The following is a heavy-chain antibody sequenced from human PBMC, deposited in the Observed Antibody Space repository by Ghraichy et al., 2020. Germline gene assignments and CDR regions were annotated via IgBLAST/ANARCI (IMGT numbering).Heavy chain of an antibody. CDR1: GFTFSSYS. D-gene: IGHD1-1*01. CDR3: ARDDSYNWKGYQA. J-gene: IGHJ5*02. Sequence: GESLNISCAASGFTFSSYSMNWVRQAPGKGLEWVSSVTRTSKYIYYADSVKGRFTISRDNAKNSLYLQMNSLRAEDTAVYYCARDDSYNWKGYQAWGQGTLVTVSS. CDR2: VTRTSKYI. V-gene: IGHV3-21*01.